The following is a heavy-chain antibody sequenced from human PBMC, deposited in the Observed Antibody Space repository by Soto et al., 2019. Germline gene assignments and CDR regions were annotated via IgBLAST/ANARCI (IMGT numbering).Heavy chain of an antibody. CDR3: AKDATAVNGVWDPFDM. CDR1: GFTFSAYA. D-gene: IGHD2-8*01. J-gene: IGHJ3*02. CDR2: VGGSDTDK. V-gene: IGHV3-23*01. Sequence: EVQLLESGGGVVQPGGSLRLSCAASGFTFSAYAMSWVRQAPGKGLQWVSGVGGSDTDKHYADSVRARFTVSRDNFKNTLYLQMNSLRADDTAVYYCAKDATAVNGVWDPFDMWGQGTEVSVSS.